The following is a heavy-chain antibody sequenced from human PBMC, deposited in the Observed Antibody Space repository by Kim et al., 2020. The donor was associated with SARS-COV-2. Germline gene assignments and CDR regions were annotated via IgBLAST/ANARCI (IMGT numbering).Heavy chain of an antibody. D-gene: IGHD3-10*01. J-gene: IGHJ3*02. Sequence: KSRVTISVDTSKNQFSLRLSSVTAADTAVYYCARARELLWFGELSDAFDIWGQGTMVTVSS. CDR3: ARARELLWFGELSDAFDI. V-gene: IGHV4-59*01.